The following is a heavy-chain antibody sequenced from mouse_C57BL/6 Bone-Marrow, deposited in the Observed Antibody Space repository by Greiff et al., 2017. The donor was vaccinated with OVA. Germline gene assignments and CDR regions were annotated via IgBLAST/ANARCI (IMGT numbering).Heavy chain of an antibody. CDR3: ARHEDGYYASYCDY. Sequence: VQLVESGPELVKPGASVKISCKASGYAFSSSWMTWVKQRPGKGLEWIGRIYPGDGDPNYNGKFKGKATLPADKSSSTAYMQLSSLTSEDSAVYFCARHEDGYYASYCDYWGQGTTLTVSS. D-gene: IGHD2-3*01. CDR1: GYAFSSSW. CDR2: IYPGDGDP. V-gene: IGHV1-82*01. J-gene: IGHJ2*01.